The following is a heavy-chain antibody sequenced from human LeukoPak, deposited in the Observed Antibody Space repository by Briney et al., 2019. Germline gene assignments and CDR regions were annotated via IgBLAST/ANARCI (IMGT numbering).Heavy chain of an antibody. D-gene: IGHD3-10*01. V-gene: IGHV4-39*07. CDR1: GGSIRSSNYY. J-gene: IGHJ5*02. CDR3: ARDKGQYGSGTRGFTWFDP. CDR2: IYSRGST. Sequence: SETLSLTCIVSGGSIRSSNYYWGWIRQSPGKGLEWIGSIYSRGSTYYNPSLTSRVIVSSDMSKNQFSLMLKSVTAADTVVYFCARDKGQYGSGTRGFTWFDPWGQGTLVTVSS.